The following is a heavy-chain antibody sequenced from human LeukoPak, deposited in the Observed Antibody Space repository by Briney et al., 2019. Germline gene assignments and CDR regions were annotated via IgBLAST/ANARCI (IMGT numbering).Heavy chain of an antibody. V-gene: IGHV3-33*01. J-gene: IGHJ4*02. CDR3: ARDQYGDYGFDY. CDR1: GFTFSSYG. CDR2: MWYDGSNE. Sequence: GGSLRLSCAASGFTFSSYGMHWVRQAPGKGLEWVAVMWYDGSNEYYADSVQGRFTISRDNAKNSLYLQMNSLRDEDTAVYYCARDQYGDYGFDYWGQGTLVTVSS. D-gene: IGHD4-17*01.